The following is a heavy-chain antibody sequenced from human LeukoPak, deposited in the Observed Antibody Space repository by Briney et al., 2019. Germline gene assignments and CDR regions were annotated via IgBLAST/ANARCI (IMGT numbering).Heavy chain of an antibody. CDR1: GGSISGGDYY. Sequence: PSQTLSLTCTVSGGSISGGDYYWSWIRQPPGKGLEWIGYIYYSGSTYYNPSLKSRVTISVDTSKNQFSLKLSSVTAADTAVYYCASETPYYYGSGSYSWGRWFDPWGQGTLVTVSS. CDR3: ASETPYYYGSGSYSWGRWFDP. J-gene: IGHJ5*02. V-gene: IGHV4-30-4*08. D-gene: IGHD3-10*01. CDR2: IYYSGST.